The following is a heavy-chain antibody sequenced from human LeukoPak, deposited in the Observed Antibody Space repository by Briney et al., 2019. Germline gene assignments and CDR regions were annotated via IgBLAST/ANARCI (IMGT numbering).Heavy chain of an antibody. V-gene: IGHV4-59*01. J-gene: IGHJ4*02. CDR1: GGSISSYY. CDR2: IYYRGST. D-gene: IGHD5-18*01. CDR3: ARKLRGYSYVDY. Sequence: SETLSLTCTVSGGSISSYYWSWIRQPPGKGLEWIGYIYYRGSTNYNPSLKSRVTISVDTSKNQFSLKLSSVTAADTAVYYCARKLRGYSYVDYWGQGTLVTVSS.